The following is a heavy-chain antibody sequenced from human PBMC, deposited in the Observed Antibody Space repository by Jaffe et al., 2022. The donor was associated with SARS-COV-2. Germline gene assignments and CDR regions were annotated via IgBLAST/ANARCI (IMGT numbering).Heavy chain of an antibody. CDR2: IYTSGNT. V-gene: IGHV4-61*02. CDR1: GGSIGSGSYF. J-gene: IGHJ4*02. Sequence: QVQLQESGPGLVKPSQTLSLTCTVSGGSIGSGSYFYNWIRQPAGKGLEWIGRIYTSGNTNYNPSLDGRVTISMDTSENQFSLKLYSVTAADTAVYYCVRDRDSWGQGTLVTVSS. CDR3: VRDRDS.